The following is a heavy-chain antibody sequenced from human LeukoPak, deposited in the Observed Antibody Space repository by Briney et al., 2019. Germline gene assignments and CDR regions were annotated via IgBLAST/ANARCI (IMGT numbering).Heavy chain of an antibody. D-gene: IGHD6-19*01. CDR3: ARDEGVAGDGNGWCGDY. CDR1: GFTFSNYW. J-gene: IGHJ4*02. V-gene: IGHV3-7*03. Sequence: GGSLRLSCVASGFTFSNYWMSWARQTPGKGLEWVANIKQDGGEKYYVDSVKGRFTISRDNAKNSLYLQMNSLRAEDTAVYYCARDEGVAGDGNGWCGDYWGQGTLVTVSS. CDR2: IKQDGGEK.